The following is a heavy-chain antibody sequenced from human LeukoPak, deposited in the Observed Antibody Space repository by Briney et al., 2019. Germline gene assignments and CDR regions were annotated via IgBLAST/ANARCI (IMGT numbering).Heavy chain of an antibody. J-gene: IGHJ3*02. V-gene: IGHV1-18*01. CDR3: ARDQYCSSTSCYGGAFDI. CDR1: GYTFTSYG. D-gene: IGHD2-2*01. Sequence: ASVKVSCKASGYTFTSYGISWVRQAPGQGLEWMGWISAYNGNTNYAQKLQGRVTMTTDTSTSTAYMELRSLRSDDTAVYYCARDQYCSSTSCYGGAFDIWGQGTMVNVSS. CDR2: ISAYNGNT.